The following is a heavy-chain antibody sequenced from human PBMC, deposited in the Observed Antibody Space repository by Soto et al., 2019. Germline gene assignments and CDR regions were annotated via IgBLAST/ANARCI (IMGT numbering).Heavy chain of an antibody. J-gene: IGHJ5*01. V-gene: IGHV6-1*01. CDR1: GDSVSTNTAT. CDR2: TYYRSKCET. D-gene: IGHD2-2*01. CDR3: ARLVGNSWLDS. Sequence: SQTLSLTCAISGDSVSTNTATWDWIRQSPSRGLEWLGRTYYRSKCETDYAVSVKGRITINPDTSNNQFPLQLNSETPHDTAVHSCARLVGNSWLDSWGQGTLVTVSS.